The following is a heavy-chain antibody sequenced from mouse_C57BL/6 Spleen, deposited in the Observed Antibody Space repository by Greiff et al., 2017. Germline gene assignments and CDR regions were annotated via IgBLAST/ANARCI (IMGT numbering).Heavy chain of an antibody. CDR1: GYSFTDYN. CDR3: ARHPLITTVVAPGYCDV. D-gene: IGHD1-1*01. J-gene: IGHJ1*03. V-gene: IGHV1-39*01. Sequence: EVQLQQSGPELVKPGASVKISCKASGYSFTDYNMNWVKQSNGKSLEWIGVINPNYGTTNYNEKFKSKATLTVDTSSSTAYMQLSSLTSEDSAVYYCARHPLITTVVAPGYCDVWGTGTTVTVSS. CDR2: INPNYGTT.